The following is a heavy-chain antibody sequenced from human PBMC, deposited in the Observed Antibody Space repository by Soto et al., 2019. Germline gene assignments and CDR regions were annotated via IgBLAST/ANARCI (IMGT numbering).Heavy chain of an antibody. D-gene: IGHD3-10*01. CDR2: IYHGGST. CDR3: AREEYYYGSGGGYYYYYGMDV. CDR1: GYSISSGYY. Sequence: PSETLSLTCAVSGYSISSGYYWGWLRQPPGKGLEWIGSIYHGGSTYYNPSLSSRVTLSIDMTNNHVSLILNSVTAADTAVYYCAREEYYYGSGGGYYYYYGMDVWGQGTTVTVSS. V-gene: IGHV4-38-2*02. J-gene: IGHJ6*02.